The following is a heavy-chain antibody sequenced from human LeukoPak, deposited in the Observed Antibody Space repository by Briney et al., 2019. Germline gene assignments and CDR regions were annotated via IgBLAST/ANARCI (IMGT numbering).Heavy chain of an antibody. CDR1: GYTFTSYD. Sequence: ASVKVSCKASGYTFTSYDINWVRQATGQGLEWMGWMNPNSGNTGYAQKFQGRVTITRDTSISTAYMELSRLRSDDTAVYYCARAKYYYGSGAYYYMDVWGKGTTVTISS. D-gene: IGHD3-10*01. V-gene: IGHV1-8*03. CDR3: ARAKYYYGSGAYYYMDV. CDR2: MNPNSGNT. J-gene: IGHJ6*03.